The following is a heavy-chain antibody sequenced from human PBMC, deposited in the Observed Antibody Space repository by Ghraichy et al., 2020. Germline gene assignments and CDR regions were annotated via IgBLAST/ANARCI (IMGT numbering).Heavy chain of an antibody. CDR2: IYHSGST. Sequence: SQTLSLTCAVSGGSISSGGYSWSWIRQPPGKGLEWIGYIYHSGSTYYNPSLKSRVTISVDRSKNQFSLKLSSVTAADTAVYYCARARVVGVVMRLGWFDPWGQGTLVTVSS. CDR3: ARARVVGVVMRLGWFDP. V-gene: IGHV4-30-2*01. CDR1: GGSISSGGYS. D-gene: IGHD3-3*01. J-gene: IGHJ5*02.